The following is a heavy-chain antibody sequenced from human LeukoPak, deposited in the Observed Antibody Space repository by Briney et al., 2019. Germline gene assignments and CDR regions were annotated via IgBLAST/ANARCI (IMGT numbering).Heavy chain of an antibody. V-gene: IGHV3-49*03. CDR1: GFTFGDYA. Sequence: PGGSLRLSCTASGFTFGDYAMSWFRQAPGKGLEWVGFIRSKAYGGTTEYAASVKGRFTISRDDSKSIAYLQMNSLKTEDTAVYYCTRELDYCSGGSCYSPGYFYYYGMDVWGQGTTVTVSS. D-gene: IGHD2-15*01. CDR2: IRSKAYGGTT. CDR3: TRELDYCSGGSCYSPGYFYYYGMDV. J-gene: IGHJ6*02.